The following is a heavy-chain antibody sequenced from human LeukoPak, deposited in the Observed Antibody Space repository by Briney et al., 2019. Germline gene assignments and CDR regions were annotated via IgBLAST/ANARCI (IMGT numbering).Heavy chain of an antibody. CDR1: GGSFSGYY. J-gene: IGHJ4*02. CDR2: INHSGST. V-gene: IGHV4-34*01. Sequence: SETLSLTCAVYGGSFSGYYWSWIRQPPGKGLEWIGEINHSGSTNYNPSLKSRVTISVDTSKNQFSLKLSSVTAADTAVYYCASGSGWFNYFDYWGQGTLVTVSS. D-gene: IGHD6-19*01. CDR3: ASGSGWFNYFDY.